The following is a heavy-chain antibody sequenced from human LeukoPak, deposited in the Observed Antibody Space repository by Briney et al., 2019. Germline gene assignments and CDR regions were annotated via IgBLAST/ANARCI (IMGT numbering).Heavy chain of an antibody. V-gene: IGHV5-10-1*01. CDR2: IDRSDSYT. Sequence: GESLKIFCKGSGYSFTSYWISWVRLLTGKGMECMGRIDRSDSYTNYSPSFQGHVTISADKSISTAYLQWSSLKASDTAMYYCAVPGNYDSSGLFDYWGQGTLVTVSS. CDR1: GYSFTSYW. CDR3: AVPGNYDSSGLFDY. D-gene: IGHD3-22*01. J-gene: IGHJ4*02.